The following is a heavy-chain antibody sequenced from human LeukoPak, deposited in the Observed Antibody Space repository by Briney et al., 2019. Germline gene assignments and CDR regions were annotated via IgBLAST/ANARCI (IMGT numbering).Heavy chain of an antibody. V-gene: IGHV1-2*02. CDR1: GYIFTGYY. Sequence: ASVKVSCKASGYIFTGYYMHWVRQAPGQGLEWMGWINPNSGGTNYAQEFQGRVTMTRDTSISTAYMELSRLRSDDTAMYYCARGRYNWNYWFDPWGQGTLVTVSS. CDR2: INPNSGGT. CDR3: ARGRYNWNYWFDP. J-gene: IGHJ5*02. D-gene: IGHD1-7*01.